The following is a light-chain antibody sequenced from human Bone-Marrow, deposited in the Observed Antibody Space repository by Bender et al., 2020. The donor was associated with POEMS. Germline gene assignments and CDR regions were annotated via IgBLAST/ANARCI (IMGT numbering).Light chain of an antibody. CDR2: DVS. Sequence: QSVLTQPASVSGSPGQSITISCSGTSSDIGSYNYVSWHQQHPGKAPKLMIYDVSNRPSGVPDRFSGSKSGTSASLAITGLQAEDEGDYYCQSYDNSLGGWVFGGGTKLTVL. CDR1: SSDIGSYNY. J-gene: IGLJ3*02. CDR3: QSYDNSLGGWV. V-gene: IGLV2-14*03.